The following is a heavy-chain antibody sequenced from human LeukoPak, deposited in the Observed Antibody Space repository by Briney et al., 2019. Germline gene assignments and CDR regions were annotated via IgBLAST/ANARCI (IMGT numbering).Heavy chain of an antibody. V-gene: IGHV4-39*01. CDR3: ARSRIVGATRPFFDY. J-gene: IGHJ4*02. CDR1: GGSISSSSYY. CDR2: IYYSGST. Sequence: SETLSLTCTVYGGSISSSSYYWGWIRQPPGKGLEWIGRIYYSGSTYYNPSLKSRVTISVDTSKNQFSLKLSSVSAADTAVYYCARSRIVGATRPFFDYWGQGSLVTVSS. D-gene: IGHD1-26*01.